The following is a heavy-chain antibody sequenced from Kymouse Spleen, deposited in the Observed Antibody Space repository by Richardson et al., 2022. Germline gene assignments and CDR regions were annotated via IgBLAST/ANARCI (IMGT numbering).Heavy chain of an antibody. Sequence: QVQLQQWGAGLLKPSETLSLTCAVYGGSFSGYYWSWIRQPPGKGLEWIGEINHSGSTNYNPSLKSRVTISVDTSKNQFSLKLSSVTAADTAVYYCARGPGVATNYYYYYGMDVWGQGTTVTVSS. V-gene: IGHV4-34*01. CDR2: INHSGST. CDR3: ARGPGVATNYYYYYGMDV. D-gene: IGHD5-12*01. CDR1: GGSFSGYY. J-gene: IGHJ6*02.